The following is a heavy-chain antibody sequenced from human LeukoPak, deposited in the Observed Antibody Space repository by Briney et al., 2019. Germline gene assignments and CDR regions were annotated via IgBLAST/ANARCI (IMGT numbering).Heavy chain of an antibody. V-gene: IGHV3-7*01. D-gene: IGHD3-22*01. J-gene: IGHJ4*02. CDR3: ARGGYLPDYYFDY. CDR2: IKQDGSEK. Sequence: AGSLRLSCAASGFTFSSYWMSWVRQAPGKGLEWVANIKQDGSEKYYVDSVKGRFTISRDNAKNSLYLQMNSLRAEDTAVYYCARGGYLPDYYFDYWGQGTLVTVSS. CDR1: GFTFSSYW.